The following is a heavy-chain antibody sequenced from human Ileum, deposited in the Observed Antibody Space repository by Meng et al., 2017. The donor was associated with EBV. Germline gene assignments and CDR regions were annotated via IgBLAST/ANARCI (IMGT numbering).Heavy chain of an antibody. V-gene: IGHV6-1*01. CDR1: GDSVSSDKTA. Sequence: QLPLQEPGPGLVQPSQSLSLSCVISGDSVSSDKTAWNWIRQSPSRGLEWLGRTYRRSRWYYDYALSVKSRINISPDTSKNQVSLQLNSVTDEDTGIYYCATSRIAKFDRWGQGTLVTVSS. CDR2: TYRRSRWYY. CDR3: ATSRIAKFDR. J-gene: IGHJ5*02.